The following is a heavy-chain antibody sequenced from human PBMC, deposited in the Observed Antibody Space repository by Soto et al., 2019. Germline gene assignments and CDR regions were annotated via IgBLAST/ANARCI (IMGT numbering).Heavy chain of an antibody. Sequence: QVQLVQSGAEVKKPGASVQVSCKASGYTFTRYSINWVRQAPGQGLEWVGWISNYNGDTKYAQKFQGRVTLTTDTSTTTTYMDLRSLTSDDTAVYFCARGDSTGSPTGWFDPGGQGTLVTVSS. CDR3: ARGDSTGSPTGWFDP. V-gene: IGHV1-18*04. D-gene: IGHD6-19*01. CDR2: ISNYNGDT. CDR1: GYTFTRYS. J-gene: IGHJ5*02.